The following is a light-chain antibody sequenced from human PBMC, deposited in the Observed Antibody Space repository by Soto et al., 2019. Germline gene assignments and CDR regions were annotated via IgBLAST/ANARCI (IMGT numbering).Light chain of an antibody. CDR2: GAS. V-gene: IGKV3-20*01. Sequence: EIVLTQSPGTLSLSPGERATLSCRASQSISSVYLAWYQQKPGQAPRLLIYGASTRATGIPDRFSGSGSGTDFTLTISRLEPEDVAVYYWQQCGSSRPYTFGQGTNVELK. CDR3: QQCGSSRPYT. J-gene: IGKJ2*01. CDR1: QSISSVY.